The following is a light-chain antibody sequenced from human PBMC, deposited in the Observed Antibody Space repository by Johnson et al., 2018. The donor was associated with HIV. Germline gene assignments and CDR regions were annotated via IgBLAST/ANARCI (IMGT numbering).Light chain of an antibody. CDR2: ENN. CDR1: NSNIGNNY. J-gene: IGLJ1*01. V-gene: IGLV1-51*02. CDR3: GTLDSSLNGYV. Sequence: QSVLTQPPSVSAAPGQKVTISCSGSNSNIGNNYVSWYQQLPGTAPKLLIYENNKRPSGIPARFSGSKSGTSATLGLTGLQAGDEADYYCGTLDSSLNGYVFATGTKVTVL.